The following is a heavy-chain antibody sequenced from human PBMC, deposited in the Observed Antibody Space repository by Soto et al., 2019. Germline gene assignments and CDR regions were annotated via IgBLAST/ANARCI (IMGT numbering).Heavy chain of an antibody. CDR1: GGSISSGGYY. Sequence: SETLSLTCTVSGGSISSGGYYWSWIRQHPGKGLEWIGYIYYSGSTYYNPSLKSRVTISVDTSKNQFSLKLSSVTAADTAVYYCARGRLRYFDSDYMDVWGKGTTVTVSS. V-gene: IGHV4-31*03. J-gene: IGHJ6*03. CDR3: ARGRLRYFDSDYMDV. CDR2: IYYSGST. D-gene: IGHD3-9*01.